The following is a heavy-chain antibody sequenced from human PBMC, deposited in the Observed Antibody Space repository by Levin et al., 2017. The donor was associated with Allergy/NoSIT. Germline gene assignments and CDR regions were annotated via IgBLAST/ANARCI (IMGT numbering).Heavy chain of an antibody. J-gene: IGHJ4*02. CDR1: GGSISSSSYY. V-gene: IGHV4-39*01. Sequence: SETLSLTCTVSGGSISSSSYYWGWIRQPPGKGLEWIGSIYYRGSAYYNPSLKSRVTISVDTSKNQFSLKLSSVTAADTAVYYCAIKAGDSYGNRFDYWGQGTLVTVSS. D-gene: IGHD5-18*01. CDR3: AIKAGDSYGNRFDY. CDR2: IYYRGSA.